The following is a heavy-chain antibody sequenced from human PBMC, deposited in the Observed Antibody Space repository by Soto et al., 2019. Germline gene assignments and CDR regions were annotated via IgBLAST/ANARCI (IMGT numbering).Heavy chain of an antibody. Sequence: SWTLSITCTVSGGSSSRYYWCWIRQPPGKGLEWIGYIYYSGSTNYNPSLKRRVTISVDTSKNQFSLKLISVTAAHTAVYYCARGSYYDFWSGYYQRYYFDYWGEGPLVIVS. CDR2: IYYSGST. CDR3: ARGSYYDFWSGYYQRYYFDY. D-gene: IGHD3-3*01. J-gene: IGHJ4*02. V-gene: IGHV4-59*01. CDR1: GGSSSRYY.